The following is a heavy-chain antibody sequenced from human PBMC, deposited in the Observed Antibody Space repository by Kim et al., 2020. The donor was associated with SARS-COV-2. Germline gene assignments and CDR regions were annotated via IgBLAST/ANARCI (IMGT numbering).Heavy chain of an antibody. CDR2: VYHTETT. CDR1: GASISGNDYY. Sequence: SETLSLTCSVSGASISGNDYYWSWIRQSPGKGLEYIGYVYHTETTYSNPSLRSRVTISAGSSMHQFSLRLNSLTAADSAVYYCARAVYFTVYGVVVDSWG. D-gene: IGHD3-3*01. CDR3: ARAVYFTVYGVVVDS. J-gene: IGHJ5*01. V-gene: IGHV4-30-4*01.